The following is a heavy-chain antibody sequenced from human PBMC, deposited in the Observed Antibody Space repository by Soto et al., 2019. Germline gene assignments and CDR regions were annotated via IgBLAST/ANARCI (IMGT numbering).Heavy chain of an antibody. CDR3: AKDLSSLAMIVVANDY. D-gene: IGHD3-22*01. CDR1: GFTFTRFS. V-gene: IGHV3-21*04. J-gene: IGHJ4*02. Sequence: PGGSLRLSCAASGFTFTRFSMNWVRQAPGKGLEWVSSISSTTNYIYYGDSMKGRFTISRDNAKNSLYLQMNSLRAEDTAVYYCAKDLSSLAMIVVANDYWGQGTLVTVSS. CDR2: ISSTTNYI.